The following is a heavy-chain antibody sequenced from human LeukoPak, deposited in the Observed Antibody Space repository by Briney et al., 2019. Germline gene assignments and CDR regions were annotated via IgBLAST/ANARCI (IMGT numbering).Heavy chain of an antibody. J-gene: IGHJ5*02. CDR2: INHSGST. Sequence: SETLSLTCAVSGGSFSGYYWSWIRQPPGKGLEWIGEINHSGSTNYNPSLKSRVTISVDTSKNQFSLKLSSVTAADTAVYYCARLVGTYYYDSSGYYPRPDNWFDPWGQGTLVTVSS. CDR1: GGSFSGYY. V-gene: IGHV4-34*01. D-gene: IGHD3-22*01. CDR3: ARLVGTYYYDSSGYYPRPDNWFDP.